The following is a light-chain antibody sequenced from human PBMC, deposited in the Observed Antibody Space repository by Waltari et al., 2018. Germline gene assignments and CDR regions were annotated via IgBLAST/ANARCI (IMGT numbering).Light chain of an antibody. CDR1: QDITNY. Sequence: DIQMTQSPSSLSASVGDRVTITCQANQDITNYLNWYQQKPGKAPKLLIYDASNLETGVPSRFSGSGSGTDCSFTISSLQPEDIATDYCQQYDIVPITFGGGTKVEIK. CDR2: DAS. CDR3: QQYDIVPIT. J-gene: IGKJ4*01. V-gene: IGKV1-33*01.